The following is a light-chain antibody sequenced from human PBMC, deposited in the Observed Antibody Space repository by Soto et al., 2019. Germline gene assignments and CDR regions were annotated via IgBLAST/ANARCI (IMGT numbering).Light chain of an antibody. V-gene: IGLV1-44*01. CDR3: AAWDDSLDGYV. J-gene: IGLJ1*01. CDR2: NNH. Sequence: QSVLTQPPSASGIPGQRVTISCSGSRSNIGSNNVNWYQQLPGTAPRLPTFNNHLRPSGVPDRFSGSKSGTSASLAISGLQSEDEGDYYCAAWDDSLDGYVFGTGTKVTVL. CDR1: RSNIGSNN.